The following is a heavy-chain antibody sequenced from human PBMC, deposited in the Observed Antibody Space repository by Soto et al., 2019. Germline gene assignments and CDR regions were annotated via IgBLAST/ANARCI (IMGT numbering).Heavy chain of an antibody. CDR1: GYTFTSYG. V-gene: IGHV1-18*01. D-gene: IGHD3-10*01. CDR2: ISACNGNT. J-gene: IGHJ4*02. Sequence: QVQLVQSGAEVKKPGASVKVSCKPSGYTFTSYGITWVRQAPGQGLEWMGWISACNGNTNYAQKFQGRVTMTTDTSTSTAYMELRSLGSDDTAVYYCASGWFGEFVYQFDYWGQGTLVTVSS. CDR3: ASGWFGEFVYQFDY.